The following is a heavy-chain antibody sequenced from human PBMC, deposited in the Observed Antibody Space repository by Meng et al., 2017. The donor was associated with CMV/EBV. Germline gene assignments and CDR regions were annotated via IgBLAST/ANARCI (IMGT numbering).Heavy chain of an antibody. Sequence: SVKVSCKASGLTFTSSAVQWVRQARGQRLEWIGWIVVGSGNTNYAQKFQERVTITRDMSTSTAYMELSSLRSEDTAVYYCAAIPPAISGSYYADAFDIWGQGTMVTVSS. CDR1: GLTFTSSA. D-gene: IGHD1-26*01. CDR3: AAIPPAISGSYYADAFDI. J-gene: IGHJ3*02. CDR2: IVVGSGNT. V-gene: IGHV1-58*01.